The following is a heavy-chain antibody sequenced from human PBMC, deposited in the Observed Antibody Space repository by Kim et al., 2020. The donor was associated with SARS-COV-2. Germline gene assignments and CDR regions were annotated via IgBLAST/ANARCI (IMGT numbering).Heavy chain of an antibody. D-gene: IGHD1-26*01. V-gene: IGHV3-11*06. CDR3: ARLGRWSTEEYFEL. J-gene: IGHJ2*01. Sequence: AGSVKGRFTMSRDKARNSLYLQMNSLRADDTAVYYCARLGRWSTEEYFELWGRGTLVTVSS.